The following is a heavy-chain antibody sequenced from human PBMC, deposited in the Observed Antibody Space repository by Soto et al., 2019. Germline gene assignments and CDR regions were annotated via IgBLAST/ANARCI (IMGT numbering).Heavy chain of an antibody. Sequence: GGSLRLSCAASGFTFSSYAMHWVRQAPGKGLEWVAVISYDGSNKYYADSVKGRFTISRDNSKNTLYLQMNSLRAEDTAVYYCARDPSRGSYSHYFDYWGQGTPVTVS. CDR2: ISYDGSNK. D-gene: IGHD1-26*01. V-gene: IGHV3-30-3*01. CDR1: GFTFSSYA. CDR3: ARDPSRGSYSHYFDY. J-gene: IGHJ4*02.